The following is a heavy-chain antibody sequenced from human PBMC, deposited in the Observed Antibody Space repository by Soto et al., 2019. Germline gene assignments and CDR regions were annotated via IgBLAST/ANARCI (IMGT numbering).Heavy chain of an antibody. CDR1: GAALNSGNYY. Sequence: SETLSLTCSVSGAALNSGNYYWSWIRQVPGKGLEWIGHIYVTGAVDYNPSLRDRITISQDTSERQFSLNLRLVTAADTAVYYCASLRIATNNYKWLDPWGQGTLVTVSS. CDR3: ASLRIATNNYKWLDP. D-gene: IGHD2-21*01. J-gene: IGHJ5*02. V-gene: IGHV4-31*03. CDR2: IYVTGAV.